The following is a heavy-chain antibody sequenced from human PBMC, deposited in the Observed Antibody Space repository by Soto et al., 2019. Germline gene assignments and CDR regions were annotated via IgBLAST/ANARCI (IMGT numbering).Heavy chain of an antibody. CDR2: ISGHNGNT. CDR1: GYTFTNYG. V-gene: IGHV1-18*01. Sequence: ASVKVSCKVSGYTFTNYGLSWVRQAPGQGLEWMGWISGHNGNTKYAQKFQGRVTMAADTSTGTAYMELSSLRSEDTAVYYCARDPEPGGDPWGQGTLVTVSS. J-gene: IGHJ5*02. CDR3: ARDPEPGGDP. D-gene: IGHD3-16*01.